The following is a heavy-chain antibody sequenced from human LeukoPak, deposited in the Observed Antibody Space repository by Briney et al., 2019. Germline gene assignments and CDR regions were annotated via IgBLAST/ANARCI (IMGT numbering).Heavy chain of an antibody. V-gene: IGHV3-30*02. CDR1: GFSFSRHG. CDR2: IPYDGSNK. Sequence: GGSLRLSCAASGFSFSRHGIHWVRQAPGKGLEWVAFIPYDGSNKFYADSVKGRFTISRDNSKNTLYLQMNSLRVEDTAVYYCAKGVGGSANYYYMDVWGKGTTVTVSS. D-gene: IGHD3-10*01. J-gene: IGHJ6*03. CDR3: AKGVGGSANYYYMDV.